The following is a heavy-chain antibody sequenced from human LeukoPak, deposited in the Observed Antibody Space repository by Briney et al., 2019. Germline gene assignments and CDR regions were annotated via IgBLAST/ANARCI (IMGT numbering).Heavy chain of an antibody. V-gene: IGHV3-30*02. CDR2: IRYDGSNK. J-gene: IGHJ4*02. Sequence: GGSLRLSCAASGFTFSSYGMHWVREAPGKGLEWVAFIRYDGSNKYYADSVKGRFTISRDNSKNTLYLQMNSLRAEDTAVYYCAKDVSRMLDYWGQGTLVTVSS. CDR1: GFTFSSYG. CDR3: AKDVSRMLDY. D-gene: IGHD5/OR15-5a*01.